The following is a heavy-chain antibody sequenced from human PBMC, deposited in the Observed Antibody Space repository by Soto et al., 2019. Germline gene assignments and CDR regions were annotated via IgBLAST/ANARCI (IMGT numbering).Heavy chain of an antibody. V-gene: IGHV4-39*07. Sequence: SEPLSLTCTVSGGSISSNIYYWVWIRQPPGKGLEWIGEIYHSGSTNYNPSLKSRVTISVDRSKNQFSLKVSSVTAADTAVYYCAREGDTSRFFDYWGQGSLVTVSS. CDR3: AREGDTSRFFDY. D-gene: IGHD6-13*01. CDR2: IYHSGST. CDR1: GGSISSNIYY. J-gene: IGHJ4*02.